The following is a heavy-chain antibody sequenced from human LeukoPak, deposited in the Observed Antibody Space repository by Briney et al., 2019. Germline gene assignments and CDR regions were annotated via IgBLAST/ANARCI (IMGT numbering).Heavy chain of an antibody. Sequence: GGSLRLSCAASGFTVSSNYMNWVRQAPGRGLEYVSAISSNGDSTSYASSVKGRFTISRDNSKNTVYLQMGSLRAEDKAVYYCASLGWFGELLVNYWGQGTLVTVSS. D-gene: IGHD3-10*01. J-gene: IGHJ4*02. CDR1: GFTVSSNY. CDR3: ASLGWFGELLVNY. CDR2: ISSNGDST. V-gene: IGHV3-64*01.